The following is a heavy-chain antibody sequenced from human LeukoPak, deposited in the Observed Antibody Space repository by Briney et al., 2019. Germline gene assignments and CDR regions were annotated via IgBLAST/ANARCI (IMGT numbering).Heavy chain of an antibody. CDR2: IYSGGST. V-gene: IGHV3-53*01. CDR1: GFTVSSNY. CDR3: ARVVSGWYPDY. J-gene: IGHJ4*02. D-gene: IGHD6-19*01. Sequence: GGSLRLSCAASGFTVSSNYMSWVRQAPGKGLEWVSVIYSGGSTYYADSVKGRFTISRVNSKNTLYLQMNSLRAEDTAVYYCARVVSGWYPDYWGQGTLVTVSS.